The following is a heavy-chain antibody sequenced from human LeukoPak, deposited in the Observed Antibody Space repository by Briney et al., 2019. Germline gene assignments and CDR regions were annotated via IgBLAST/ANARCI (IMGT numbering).Heavy chain of an antibody. CDR3: ARCGPSGSYYCAFDY. Sequence: ASVKVSCKASGYTFTCYYMHWVRQAPGQGLEWMGIINPSGGSTSYAQKFQGRVTMTRDTSTSTVYMELSSLRSEDTAVYYCARCGPSGSYYCAFDYWGQGTLVTVSS. J-gene: IGHJ4*02. D-gene: IGHD1-26*01. CDR1: GYTFTCYY. CDR2: INPSGGST. V-gene: IGHV1-46*01.